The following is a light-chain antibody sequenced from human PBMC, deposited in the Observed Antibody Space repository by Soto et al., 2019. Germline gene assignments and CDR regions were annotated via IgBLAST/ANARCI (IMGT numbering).Light chain of an antibody. Sequence: DIQMTQSPSTLSASVGERVTITCRASQSIGNWLAWYQQKQGTAPKIXIYDASPLESGVPSRFSGSGSGTEFTLTISSLQADDFATYFCQQYDDYPLTFGGGTKVDIK. V-gene: IGKV1-5*01. CDR2: DAS. CDR1: QSIGNW. J-gene: IGKJ4*01. CDR3: QQYDDYPLT.